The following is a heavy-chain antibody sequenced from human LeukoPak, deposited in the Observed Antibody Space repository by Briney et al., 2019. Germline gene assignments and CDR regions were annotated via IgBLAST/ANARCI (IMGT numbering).Heavy chain of an antibody. J-gene: IGHJ5*02. CDR1: GYTLTELS. Sequence: ASVKVSCKVSGYTLTELSMHWVRQAPGKGLEWMGGFDPEDGETIYAQKFQGRVTMTRNTSISTAYMELSSLRSEDTAAYYCSRRLVPWGQGTLVTVSS. V-gene: IGHV1-24*01. CDR2: FDPEDGET. D-gene: IGHD1-1*01. CDR3: SRRLVP.